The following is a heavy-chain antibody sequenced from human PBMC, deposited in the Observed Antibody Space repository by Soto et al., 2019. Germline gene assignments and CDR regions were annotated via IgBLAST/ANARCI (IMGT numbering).Heavy chain of an antibody. CDR2: IKSKTDGGTT. V-gene: IGHV3-15*07. J-gene: IGHJ4*02. D-gene: IGHD3-22*01. CDR3: TTDRGNHYYDSSGYYYVTTPPDHY. Sequence: GGSLSLSCAASGFTFSNAWMNWVRQAPGKGLEWVGRIKSKTDGGTTDYAAPVKGRFTISRDDSKNTLYLQMNSLKTEDTAVYYCTTDRGNHYYDSSGYYYVTTPPDHYWGQGTLVTVSS. CDR1: GFTFSNAW.